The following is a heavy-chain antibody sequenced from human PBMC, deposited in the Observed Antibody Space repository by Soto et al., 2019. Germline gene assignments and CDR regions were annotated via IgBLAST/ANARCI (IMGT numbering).Heavy chain of an antibody. CDR3: ARSYYDFWSGYLGYYGMDV. Sequence: SETLSLTCTVSGGSISSSSYYWGWIRQPPGKGLEWIGSIYYSGSTYYNPSLKSRVTISVDTSKNQFSLKLSSVTAADTAVYYCARSYYDFWSGYLGYYGMDVWGQGTTVTVSS. V-gene: IGHV4-39*01. CDR1: GGSISSSSYY. D-gene: IGHD3-3*01. J-gene: IGHJ6*02. CDR2: IYYSGST.